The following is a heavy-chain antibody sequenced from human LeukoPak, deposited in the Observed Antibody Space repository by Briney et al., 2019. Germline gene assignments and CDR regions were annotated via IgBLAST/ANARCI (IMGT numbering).Heavy chain of an antibody. J-gene: IGHJ4*02. D-gene: IGHD5-12*01. Sequence: GGSLRLSCAASGFTFSSYGMHWVRQAPGKGLEWVAVIWYDGSNKYYADSVKGRFTISRDSSKNTLDLQMNSLRAEDTAVYYCARGITGDSGYDYWGQGTLVTVSS. CDR1: GFTFSSYG. CDR2: IWYDGSNK. V-gene: IGHV3-33*01. CDR3: ARGITGDSGYDY.